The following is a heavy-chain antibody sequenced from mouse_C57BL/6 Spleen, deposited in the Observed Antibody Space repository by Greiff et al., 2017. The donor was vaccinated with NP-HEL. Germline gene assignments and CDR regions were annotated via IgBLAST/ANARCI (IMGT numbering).Heavy chain of an antibody. V-gene: IGHV1-76*01. CDR1: GYTFTDYY. CDR2: IYPGSGNT. CDR3: ARSRLGFGC. Sequence: QVQLQQSGAELVRPGASVKLSCKASGYTFTDYYINWVKQRPGQGLEWIARIYPGSGNTYYNEKFKGKATLTAEKSSSTAYMQLSSLTSEDSAVYFCARSRLGFGCWGQGTTLTVSS. J-gene: IGHJ2*01. D-gene: IGHD3-2*02.